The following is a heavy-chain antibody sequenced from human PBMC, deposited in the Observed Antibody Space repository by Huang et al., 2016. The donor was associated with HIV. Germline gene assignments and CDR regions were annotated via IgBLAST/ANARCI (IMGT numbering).Heavy chain of an antibody. D-gene: IGHD5-18*01. J-gene: IGHJ4*02. V-gene: IGHV3-30*18. CDR3: VKESRLHDYFDY. CDR1: GFTFSSYG. Sequence: QVQLVESGGGVVQPGRSLRLSCAASGFTFSSYGMHWVRQAPGKGREWVAVISYDGSNKYYEDSVKGRFTISRDNSKNTLYLQMNSLRAEDTAVYYCVKESRLHDYFDYWGQGTLVTVSS. CDR2: ISYDGSNK.